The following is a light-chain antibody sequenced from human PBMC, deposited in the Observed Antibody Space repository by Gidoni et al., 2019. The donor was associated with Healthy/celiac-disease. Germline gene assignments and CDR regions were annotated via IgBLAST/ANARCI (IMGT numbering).Light chain of an antibody. CDR2: GAS. CDR1: QSVSSSY. J-gene: IGKJ2*01. Sequence: SQSVSSSYLAWYQQKPGQAPRLLIYGASSRATGIPDRFSGSGSGTDFTLTISRLEPEDFAVYYCQQYEGTFGQGTKLEIK. V-gene: IGKV3-20*01. CDR3: QQYEGT.